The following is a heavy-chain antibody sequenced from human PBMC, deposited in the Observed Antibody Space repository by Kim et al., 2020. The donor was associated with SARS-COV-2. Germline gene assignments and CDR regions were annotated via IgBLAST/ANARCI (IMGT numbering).Heavy chain of an antibody. CDR1: GGSISSYY. CDR3: AREFHYYYGMDV. CDR2: IYYSGST. V-gene: IGHV4-59*13. J-gene: IGHJ6*02. Sequence: SETLSLTCTVSGGSISSYYWSWIRQPPGKGLEWIGYIYYSGSTNYNPSLKSRVTISVDTSKNQFSLKLSSVTAADTAVYYCAREFHYYYGMDVWGQGTTVTVSS.